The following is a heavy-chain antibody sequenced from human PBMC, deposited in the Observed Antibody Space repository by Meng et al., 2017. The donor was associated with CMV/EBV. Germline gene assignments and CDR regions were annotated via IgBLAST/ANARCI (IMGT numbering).Heavy chain of an antibody. J-gene: IGHJ6*02. CDR1: GGTFSSYA. V-gene: IGHV1-69*10. D-gene: IGHD3-3*01. Sequence: SVKVSCKASGGTFSSYAISWVRQAPGQGLEWMGGIIPILGIANYAQKFQGRVTITADKSTSTAYMELSSLRSEDTAVYYYARQRVTIFGVVTLYYGMDVWGQGTTVTVSS. CDR2: IIPILGIA. CDR3: ARQRVTIFGVVTLYYGMDV.